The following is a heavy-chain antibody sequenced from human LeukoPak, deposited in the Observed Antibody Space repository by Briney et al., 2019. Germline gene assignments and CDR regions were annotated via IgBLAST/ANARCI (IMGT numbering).Heavy chain of an antibody. J-gene: IGHJ3*02. Sequence: SETLSLTCAVYGGSFSGYYWSWIRQPPGKGLEWIGEINHSGSTNYNPSLKSRVTISVDTSKNQFSLKLSSVTAADTAVYYCARGSASNYDLWSGYSVDAFDIWGQGTMVTVSS. D-gene: IGHD3-3*01. CDR3: ARGSASNYDLWSGYSVDAFDI. CDR2: INHSGST. CDR1: GGSFSGYY. V-gene: IGHV4-34*01.